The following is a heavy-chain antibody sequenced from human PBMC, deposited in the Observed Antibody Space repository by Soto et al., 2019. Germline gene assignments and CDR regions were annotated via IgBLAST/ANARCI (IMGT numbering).Heavy chain of an antibody. V-gene: IGHV1-2*04. J-gene: IGHJ3*02. CDR3: ARPTFGDPHAFDI. CDR2: INPNSGGT. CDR1: GYTFTGYY. Sequence: ASVKVSCKASGYTFTGYYMHWVRQAPGQGLEWMGWINPNSGGTNYAQKFQGWVTMTRDTSISTAYMELSRLRSDDTAVYYCARPTFGDPHAFDIWGQGTMVTVSS. D-gene: IGHD3-10*01.